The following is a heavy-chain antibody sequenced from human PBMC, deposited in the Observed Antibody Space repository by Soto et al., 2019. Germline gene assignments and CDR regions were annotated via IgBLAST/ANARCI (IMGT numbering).Heavy chain of an antibody. CDR3: ARDRVDCSGVNCWRSGEDT. J-gene: IGHJ5*02. Sequence: QEQLVQSGAEVKKPGASVKVSCKASGYTFTSYYMHWVRQAPGQGLERMGIIDAGGGGTTYAQEFQGGVTMTTDTTTSTVYMELSSLRSEDTAVYYCARDRVDCSGVNCWRSGEDTWGQGTLATVSS. CDR1: GYTFTSYY. V-gene: IGHV1-46*01. D-gene: IGHD2-15*01. CDR2: IDAGGGGT.